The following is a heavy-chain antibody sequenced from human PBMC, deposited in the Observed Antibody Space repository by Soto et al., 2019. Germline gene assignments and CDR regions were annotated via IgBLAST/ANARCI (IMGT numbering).Heavy chain of an antibody. CDR3: ARGGYYYYDASGYYRFFDS. CDR1: RGSISRGGSY. V-gene: IGHV4-31*03. J-gene: IGHJ4*02. CDR2: SSYSGTT. Sequence: PSETLSLTCTVSRGSISRGGSYWSWIRQYPGKGLEWIGYSSYSGTTYYNPSLKSRVTISLDTSKNQFSLKLSSVTAADTAVYYCARGGYYYYDASGYYRFFDSWGQGTLVTVSS. D-gene: IGHD3-22*01.